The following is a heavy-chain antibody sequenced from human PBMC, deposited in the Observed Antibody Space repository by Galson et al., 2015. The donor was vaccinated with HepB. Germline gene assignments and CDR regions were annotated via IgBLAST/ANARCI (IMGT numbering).Heavy chain of an antibody. Sequence: QSGAEVKKPGESLRISCKGSGYSFTSYWISWVRQMPGKGLEWMGRIDPSDSYTNYSPSFQGHVTISADKSISTAYLQWSSLKASDTAMYDCARRGLVRGVTQYYYGMDVWGQGTTVTVSS. CDR2: IDPSDSYT. CDR3: ARRGLVRGVTQYYYGMDV. CDR1: GYSFTSYW. V-gene: IGHV5-10-1*01. J-gene: IGHJ6*02. D-gene: IGHD3-10*01.